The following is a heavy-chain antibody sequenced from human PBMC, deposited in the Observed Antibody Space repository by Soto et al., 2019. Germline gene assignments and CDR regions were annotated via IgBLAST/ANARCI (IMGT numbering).Heavy chain of an antibody. V-gene: IGHV3-48*01. CDR3: ARDHCSSTSCYSGYFDY. Sequence: EVQLVESGGGLVQPGGSLRLSCAASGFTFSSYSMNWVRQAPGKGLEWVSYISSSSSTIYYADSVKGRFTISRDNAKXXXXXXXXXXXXXXXXVYYCARDHCSSTSCYSGYFDYWGQGTLVTVSS. D-gene: IGHD2-2*01. CDR2: ISSSSSTI. CDR1: GFTFSSYS. J-gene: IGHJ4*02.